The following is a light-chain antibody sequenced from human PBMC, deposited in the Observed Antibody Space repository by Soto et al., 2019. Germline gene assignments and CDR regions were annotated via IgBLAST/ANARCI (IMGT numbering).Light chain of an antibody. CDR3: LQANNFPVT. V-gene: IGKV1-12*01. Sequence: DIQMTQSPSFVSASIGDRVTITCRASQGIGSWLAWYQQVPGRAPRLLIFPASPFQSGVSSRFRGSGSGTDFTLTITSLQLEDFATYFCLQANNFPVTFGEGTKVEMK. CDR2: PAS. CDR1: QGIGSW. J-gene: IGKJ4*01.